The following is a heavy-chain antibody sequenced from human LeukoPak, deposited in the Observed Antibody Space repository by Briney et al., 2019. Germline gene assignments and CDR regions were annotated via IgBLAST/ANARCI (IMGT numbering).Heavy chain of an antibody. J-gene: IGHJ4*02. D-gene: IGHD5-18*01. CDR1: GGSISSYY. Sequence: PSETLSLTCTVSGGSISSYYWSWIRQPPGKGLEWIGYIYYSGSTNYNPSLKSRVTISVDTSKNQFSLKLSSVTAADTAVYYCARLSRYSYGYADSWGQGTLVTVSS. V-gene: IGHV4-59*01. CDR3: ARLSRYSYGYADS. CDR2: IYYSGST.